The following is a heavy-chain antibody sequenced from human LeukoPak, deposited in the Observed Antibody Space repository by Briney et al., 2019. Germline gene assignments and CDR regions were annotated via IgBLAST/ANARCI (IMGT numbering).Heavy chain of an antibody. Sequence: SETLSLTCAVYGVSFSGYYWSWIRQPPGKGLEWIGEINHSGSTNYNPSLKSRVTISVDTSKNQFSLKLSSVTAADTAVYYCAGVVVPAAILYAFDIWGQGTMVTVSS. CDR2: INHSGST. V-gene: IGHV4-34*01. CDR3: AGVVVPAAILYAFDI. J-gene: IGHJ3*02. CDR1: GVSFSGYY. D-gene: IGHD2-2*01.